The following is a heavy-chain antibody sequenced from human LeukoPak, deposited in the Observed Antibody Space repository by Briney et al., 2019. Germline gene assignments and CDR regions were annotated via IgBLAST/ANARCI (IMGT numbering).Heavy chain of an antibody. Sequence: ASVKVSCKVSGYTLTELSMHWVRQAPGKGLEWMGGFDPEDGETIYAQKFQGRVTMTEDTSTDTAYMDLSSLRSEDTAVYYCATGYSSGWTLDYYYGMDVWGQGTTVTVSS. CDR2: FDPEDGET. V-gene: IGHV1-24*01. J-gene: IGHJ6*02. D-gene: IGHD6-19*01. CDR1: GYTLTELS. CDR3: ATGYSSGWTLDYYYGMDV.